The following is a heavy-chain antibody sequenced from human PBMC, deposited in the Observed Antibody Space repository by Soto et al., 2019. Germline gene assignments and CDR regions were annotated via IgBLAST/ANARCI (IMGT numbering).Heavy chain of an antibody. CDR1: GGSISNSDW. J-gene: IGHJ6*02. CDR3: ARVGYCSGGRCYPVYYGVDD. Sequence: QVYLQESGPGLTKPSGTLSLTCAVSGGSISNSDWWRWVRQPPGKGLEWTGEINYSGSTKYNTSLRSRVTISVDESKNQFSVKLSSVTAADTAVYLCARVGYCSGGRCYPVYYGVDDWGQGTTVSVSS. CDR2: INYSGST. V-gene: IGHV4-4*02. D-gene: IGHD2-15*01.